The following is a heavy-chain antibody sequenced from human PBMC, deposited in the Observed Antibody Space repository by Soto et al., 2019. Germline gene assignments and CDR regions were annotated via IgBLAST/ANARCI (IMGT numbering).Heavy chain of an antibody. J-gene: IGHJ5*02. CDR3: ARGGRDYGEDNNWFDP. D-gene: IGHD4-17*01. CDR2: INKDGSKK. Sequence: EVQLAESGGGLVQPGGSLRLSCAASGFTFRSYWMSWVRQAPGKGLEWVANINKDGSKKYYVDSVKGRFTISRDNAKISLYLQMNSLRAEDTAVYYCARGGRDYGEDNNWFDPWGQGTLVTVSS. V-gene: IGHV3-7*05. CDR1: GFTFRSYW.